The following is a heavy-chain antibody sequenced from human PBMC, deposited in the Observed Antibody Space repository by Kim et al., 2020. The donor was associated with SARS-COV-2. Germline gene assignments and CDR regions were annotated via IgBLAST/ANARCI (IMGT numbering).Heavy chain of an antibody. Sequence: ASVKVSCKASGYTFTSYAMHWVRQAPGQRLEWMGWINAGNGNTKYSQKVQGRVTLTSDTSASTAYMELSSLRSEDTAVYYCARGAVAAAGVDYWRQGPLV. D-gene: IGHD6-13*01. V-gene: IGHV1-3*01. CDR2: INAGNGNT. CDR3: ARGAVAAAGVDY. CDR1: GYTFTSYA. J-gene: IGHJ4*02.